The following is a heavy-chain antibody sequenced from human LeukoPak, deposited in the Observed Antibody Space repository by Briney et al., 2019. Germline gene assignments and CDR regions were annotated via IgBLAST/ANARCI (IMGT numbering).Heavy chain of an antibody. CDR1: GGTFSSYA. D-gene: IGHD6-13*01. CDR2: IIPISGTA. Sequence: SVKVSCKASGGTFSSYAITWVRQAPGQGLEWMGRIIPISGTANYAQKFQGRVTITTDESTSTAYMELSTLRSDDTAVYYCARERPPGDSSSWFLEGYFDIWGQGTLVTVSS. V-gene: IGHV1-69*05. CDR3: ARERPPGDSSSWFLEGYFDI. J-gene: IGHJ4*02.